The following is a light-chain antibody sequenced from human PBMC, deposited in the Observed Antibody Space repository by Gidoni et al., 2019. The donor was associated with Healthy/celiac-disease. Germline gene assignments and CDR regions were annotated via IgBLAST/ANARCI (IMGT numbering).Light chain of an antibody. CDR3: QQYNNWPWT. J-gene: IGKJ1*01. CDR1: QSVSSN. V-gene: IGKV3-15*01. CDR2: GAS. Sequence: EIVMTQSPATLSVSPGKSATPSCTASQSVSSNLAWYQQKPGQAPRLLNYGASTRATGIPARFGSSWSGEEFPLTISSLQSEDFAVYYYQQYNNWPWTFGQGTKVEIK.